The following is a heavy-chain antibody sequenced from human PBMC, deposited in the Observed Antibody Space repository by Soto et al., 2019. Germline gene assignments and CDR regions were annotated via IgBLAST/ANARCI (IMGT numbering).Heavy chain of an antibody. V-gene: IGHV3-48*01. CDR1: GLTFSSYS. J-gene: IGHJ5*02. Sequence: PGGSLRLSCAASGLTFSSYSMNWVRQAPGKGLEWVSYISSSSSTIYYADSVKGRFTISRDNSKNTLYLQMNSLRAEDTAVYYCAKEKISTSCCNWFDPWGQGTLVTVSS. CDR2: ISSSSSTI. CDR3: AKEKISTSCCNWFDP. D-gene: IGHD2-2*01.